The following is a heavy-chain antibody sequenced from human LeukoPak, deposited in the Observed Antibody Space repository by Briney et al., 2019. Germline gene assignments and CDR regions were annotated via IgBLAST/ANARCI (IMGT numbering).Heavy chain of an antibody. CDR3: AYTNNLKY. CDR2: IKQDGSES. J-gene: IGHJ4*02. Sequence: PGGSLRLSCAASGFTFSSYWMSWVRQAPGTGLEWVANIKQDGSESYYVDSVKDRFTISRDDAKNSLSLQMNSVRAEDTAVYYCAYTNNLKYWGQGTLVTVSS. D-gene: IGHD3-16*01. CDR1: GFTFSSYW. V-gene: IGHV3-7*02.